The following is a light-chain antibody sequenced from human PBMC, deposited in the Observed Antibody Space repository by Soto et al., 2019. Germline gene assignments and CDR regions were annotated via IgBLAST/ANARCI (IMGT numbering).Light chain of an antibody. CDR3: QLSTIYSEA. Sequence: DIXXTQSPSSLSASVGDXVTITFPASQSIDTYLQWYQQEPGRAPKLLIYKASTLKSGVSSRFSGSGSGTEFTLTISSLQPDDFATYYCQLSTIYSEAFGHGTKV. CDR2: KAS. V-gene: IGKV1-5*03. CDR1: QSIDTY. J-gene: IGKJ1*01.